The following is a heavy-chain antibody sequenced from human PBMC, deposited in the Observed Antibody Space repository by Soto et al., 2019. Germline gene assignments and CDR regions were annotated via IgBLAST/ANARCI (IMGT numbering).Heavy chain of an antibody. J-gene: IGHJ4*02. D-gene: IGHD3-22*01. CDR1: GFTFSSYA. CDR2: ISGSGGST. CDR3: AKVKAKWFIRSFDY. V-gene: IGHV3-23*01. Sequence: PGGSLRLSCAASGFTFSSYAMSWVRQAPGKGLEWVSAISGSGGSTYYADSVKGRFTISRDNSKNTLYLQMNSLRAEDTAVYYVAKVKAKWFIRSFDYWAQVTLLTVSS.